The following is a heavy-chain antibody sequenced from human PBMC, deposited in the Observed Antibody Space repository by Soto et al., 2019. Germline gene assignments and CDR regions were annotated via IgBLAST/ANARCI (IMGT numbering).Heavy chain of an antibody. Sequence: SVKVSCKASGFTFTSSAMQWVRQARGQRLEWIGWIVVGSGNTNYAQKFQERVTITRDMSTSTAYKELSSLRSEDTVVYYCAADPSIAMGVGGMDVWGQVTTVTISS. CDR2: IVVGSGNT. CDR1: GFTFTSSA. CDR3: AADPSIAMGVGGMDV. V-gene: IGHV1-58*02. J-gene: IGHJ6*02. D-gene: IGHD3-16*01.